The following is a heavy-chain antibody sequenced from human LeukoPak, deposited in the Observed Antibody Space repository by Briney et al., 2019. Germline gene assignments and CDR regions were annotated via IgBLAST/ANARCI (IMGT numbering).Heavy chain of an antibody. CDR2: IRYDGSNK. Sequence: GGSLRLSCAASGFTFSSYGIHWVRQAPGKGLEWVAFIRYDGSNKYYADSVKGRFTISRDNSKNMLYLQMNSLRAEDMAVYYCARDPYSSGWGTAFDIWGQGTMVAVSS. D-gene: IGHD6-19*01. J-gene: IGHJ3*02. V-gene: IGHV3-30*02. CDR1: GFTFSSYG. CDR3: ARDPYSSGWGTAFDI.